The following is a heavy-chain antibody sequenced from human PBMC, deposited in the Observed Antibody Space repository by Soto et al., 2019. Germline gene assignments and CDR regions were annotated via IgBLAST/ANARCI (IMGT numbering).Heavy chain of an antibody. J-gene: IGHJ4*02. V-gene: IGHV3-33*06. D-gene: IGHD2-15*01. Sequence: VGSLRLSCAASGFIFSNFGMHWVRQAPGKGLEWVAIIWYDGTNKYYVNSVKGRFTISRDNSKKTLFLHMNNLRTEDTAVYYCAKDRCIGGRCSLGFDFRGQGTLVTVSS. CDR3: AKDRCIGGRCSLGFDF. CDR2: IWYDGTNK. CDR1: GFIFSNFG.